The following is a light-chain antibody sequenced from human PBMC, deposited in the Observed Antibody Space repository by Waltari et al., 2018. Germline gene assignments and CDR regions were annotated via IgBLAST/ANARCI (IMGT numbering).Light chain of an antibody. CDR1: SSDIGGYNY. CDR2: DVT. Sequence: QSALTQPRSVSGSPGQSVTISCTGTSSDIGGYNYVSWYQQHPGKAPKLIIYDVTKRPSGVPDRSSASKSGNTASLTIAGLQADDEADYYCYSYADTFTWVFGGGTKLTVL. J-gene: IGLJ3*02. CDR3: YSYADTFTWV. V-gene: IGLV2-11*01.